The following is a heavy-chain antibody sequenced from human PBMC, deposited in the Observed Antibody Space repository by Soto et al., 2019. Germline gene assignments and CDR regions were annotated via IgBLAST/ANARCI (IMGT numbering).Heavy chain of an antibody. D-gene: IGHD1-7*01. CDR3: AKDRRAGGNYGFYSDF. J-gene: IGHJ4*02. CDR2: SSATGAGT. V-gene: IGHV3-23*01. Sequence: EVQLLESGGRLVQPGGSLRLSCAASGFTFSSYGMTWVRQAPGKGLEWVSFSSATGAGTYYADSVKGRFTISRDNSKNPLYLQMTSLRAADTAAYYCAKDRRAGGNYGFYSDFWGQGALVSVSS. CDR1: GFTFSSYG.